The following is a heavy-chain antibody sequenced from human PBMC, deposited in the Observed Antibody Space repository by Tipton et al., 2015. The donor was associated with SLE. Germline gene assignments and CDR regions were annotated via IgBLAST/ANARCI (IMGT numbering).Heavy chain of an antibody. D-gene: IGHD1-20*01. CDR2: IYYSGST. J-gene: IGHJ6*02. Sequence: TLSLTCNISGASISGGAYYWTWIRQHPGKGLEWIGYIYYSGSTFYNPSLKSRLTLSLDTSEKQFSLKLSSVTAADTAVYYCARVGPGITGRGDVWGQGTTVTVSS. CDR3: ARVGPGITGRGDV. V-gene: IGHV4-31*03. CDR1: GASISGGAYY.